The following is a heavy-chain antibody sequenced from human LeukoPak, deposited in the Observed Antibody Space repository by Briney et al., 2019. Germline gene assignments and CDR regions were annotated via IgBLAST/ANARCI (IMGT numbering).Heavy chain of an antibody. J-gene: IGHJ4*02. Sequence: GASVKVSCKASGYTFTGYYMHWVRQAPGQGLEWMGWINPNSGGTNYAQKSQGRVTMTRDTSISTAYMELSRLRSDDTAVYYCASGPYSSSWSWDYWGQGTLVTVSS. D-gene: IGHD6-13*01. CDR2: INPNSGGT. CDR1: GYTFTGYY. V-gene: IGHV1-2*02. CDR3: ASGPYSSSWSWDY.